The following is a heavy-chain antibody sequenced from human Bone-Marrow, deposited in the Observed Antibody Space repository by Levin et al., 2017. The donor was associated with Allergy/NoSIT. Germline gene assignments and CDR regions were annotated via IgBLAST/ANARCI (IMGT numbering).Heavy chain of an antibody. CDR3: ARHSSSSTDFYYYYMDA. D-gene: IGHD2-2*01. V-gene: IGHV5-51*01. CDR1: GYSFSTYW. J-gene: IGHJ6*03. Sequence: ASVKVSCQASGYSFSTYWIGWVRQMPGKGLEWMGIIYPDDSDTRYSPSFQGQVTISADKSISTAYLQWSGLKASDTAMYYCARHSSSSTDFYYYYMDAWGKGTAVTVSS. CDR2: IYPDDSDT.